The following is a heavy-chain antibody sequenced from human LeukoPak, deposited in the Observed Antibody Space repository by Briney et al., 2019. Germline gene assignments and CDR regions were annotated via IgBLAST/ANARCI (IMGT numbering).Heavy chain of an antibody. CDR1: GFTFTSSA. CDR2: IVVGSGNT. Sequence: TSVKVSCKASGFTFTSSAVQWVRQARGQRLEWIGWIVVGSGNTNYAQKFQERVTITRDMSTRTAYMELSSLRSEDTAVYYCAADREGGRYCIGGSCYGPRDYWGQGTLVTVSS. V-gene: IGHV1-58*01. D-gene: IGHD2-15*01. J-gene: IGHJ4*02. CDR3: AADREGGRYCIGGSCYGPRDY.